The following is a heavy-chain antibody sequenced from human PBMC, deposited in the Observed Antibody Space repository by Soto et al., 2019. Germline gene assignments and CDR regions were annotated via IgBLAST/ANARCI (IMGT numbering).Heavy chain of an antibody. J-gene: IGHJ6*02. D-gene: IGHD3-3*01. CDR1: GFTFSIYW. CDR2: ISSSGSTI. CDR3: ARDRAPYYHFWSGYFYYSGMDV. V-gene: IGHV3-48*04. Sequence: GGSLRLSCAASGFTFSIYWMSWIRQAQGKGLEWVSYISSSGSTIYYADSVKGRFTISRDNAKNSLYLQMNSLRAEDTAVYYCARDRAPYYHFWSGYFYYSGMDVWGQGTTVTVSS.